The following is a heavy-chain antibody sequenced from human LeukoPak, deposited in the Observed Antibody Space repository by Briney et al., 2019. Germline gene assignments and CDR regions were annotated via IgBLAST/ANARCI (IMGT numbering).Heavy chain of an antibody. Sequence: GGSLRLSCAASGFTFSNYGMYWVRQAPGKGLEWVAVIWSDGTNRLHADSVKGRFTISRDNSKNTLYLQMNSLTPEDTAVYYCVPAFKREAPPPGFDFWGQGTLVTVSS. CDR2: IWSDGTNR. V-gene: IGHV3-30*02. J-gene: IGHJ4*02. CDR3: VPAFKREAPPPGFDF. CDR1: GFTFSNYG. D-gene: IGHD1-14*01.